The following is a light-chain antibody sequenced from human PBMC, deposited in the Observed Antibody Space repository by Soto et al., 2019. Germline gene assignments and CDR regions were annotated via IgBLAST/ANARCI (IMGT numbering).Light chain of an antibody. CDR1: SSNIGAGYD. J-gene: IGLJ1*01. CDR3: QSYESSLTALYV. Sequence: QSVLTQPPSVSGAPGQRVTISCTGSSSNIGAGYDVQWYQQLPGTAPKLLMYGNSNRPSGVPDRFSGSKSGTSASLAITGLQAEDEADYYCQSYESSLTALYVFGIGTKVTV. CDR2: GNS. V-gene: IGLV1-40*01.